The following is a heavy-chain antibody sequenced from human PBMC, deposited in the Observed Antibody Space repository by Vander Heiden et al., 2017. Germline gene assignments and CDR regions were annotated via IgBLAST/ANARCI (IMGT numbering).Heavy chain of an antibody. CDR2: ISYDGSNK. Sequence: QVQLVESGGGVVQPGRSLRLSCAAAGFTFSSYAMHWVRQAPGKGLEWVAVISYDGSNKYYADSVKGRFTISRDNSKNTLYLQMNSLRAEDTAVYYCARGDSQGYYYYYGMDVWGQGTTVTVSS. V-gene: IGHV3-30-3*01. D-gene: IGHD2-15*01. CDR1: GFTFSSYA. CDR3: ARGDSQGYYYYYGMDV. J-gene: IGHJ6*02.